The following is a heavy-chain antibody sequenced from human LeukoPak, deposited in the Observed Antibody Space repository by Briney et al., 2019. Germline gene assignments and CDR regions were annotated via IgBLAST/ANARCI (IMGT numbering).Heavy chain of an antibody. CDR2: IYGDDDK. V-gene: IGHV2-5*02. Sequence: KESGPPLVKPTQTLTLTCTFSGFSLTTSGVGVGWIRQPPGKALEWLALIYGDDDKRYSPSLKTRLTITKDTSKNQVVLTMTDMDPVDTATYYCAHLIYIYLYPNFDYWGQGTLVTVSS. CDR1: GFSLTTSGVG. D-gene: IGHD5-18*01. J-gene: IGHJ4*02. CDR3: AHLIYIYLYPNFDY.